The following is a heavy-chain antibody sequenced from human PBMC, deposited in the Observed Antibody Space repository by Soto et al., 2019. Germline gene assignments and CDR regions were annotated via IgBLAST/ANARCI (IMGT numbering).Heavy chain of an antibody. CDR2: IYRGGDT. D-gene: IGHD3-3*01. CDR3: AKEGIGGIFGAGGFDP. Sequence: PGGSLRLSCAASGFTFSSYAMSWVRQAPGKGLEWVSVIYRGGDTYYADSVKGRFTISRDNSTVYLQMNNLRAEDTAMYYCAKEGIGGIFGAGGFDPWGQGTLVTVSS. V-gene: IGHV3-23*03. J-gene: IGHJ5*02. CDR1: GFTFSSYA.